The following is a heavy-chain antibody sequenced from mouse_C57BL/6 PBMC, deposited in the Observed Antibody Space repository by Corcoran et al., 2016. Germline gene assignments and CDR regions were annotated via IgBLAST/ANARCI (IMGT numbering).Heavy chain of an antibody. V-gene: IGHV1-66*01. CDR3: ARSNGTGYFDV. J-gene: IGHJ1*03. Sequence: QVQLQQSGPELVKPGASVKISCKSSGYSFTSYYIHWVKQRPGKGLEGIGWIYPGSGNTKYNEKFKGKATLTADTSSSTAYMQLSSLTSEDSVVYYCARSNGTGYFDVWGTGTTVTVSS. CDR2: IYPGSGNT. CDR1: GYSFTSYY. D-gene: IGHD4-1*01.